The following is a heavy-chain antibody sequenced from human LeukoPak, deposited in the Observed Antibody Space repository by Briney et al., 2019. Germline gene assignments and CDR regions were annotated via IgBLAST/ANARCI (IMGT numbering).Heavy chain of an antibody. CDR2: INTNNGGT. CDR1: GYTFTDYY. V-gene: IGHV1-2*02. D-gene: IGHD3-10*01. CDR3: ARDGYHYGQFDY. Sequence: GASVKVSFKASGYTFTDYYIHWVRRAPGQGLEWMGWINTNNGGTKYAQRSQGRVTMTRDTSTSTAYMEVSSLRSDDTAVYYCARDGYHYGQFDYWGQGTLVTVSS. J-gene: IGHJ4*02.